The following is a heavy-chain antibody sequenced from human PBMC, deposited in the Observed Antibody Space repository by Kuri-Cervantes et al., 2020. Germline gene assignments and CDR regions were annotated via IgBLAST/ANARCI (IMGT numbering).Heavy chain of an antibody. CDR1: GFTFSSYG. CDR2: IGTAGDT. V-gene: IGHV3-13*01. Sequence: GESLKISCAASGFTFSSYGMHWVRQATGKGLEWVSAIGTAGDTYYPGSVKGRFTISRENAKNSLYLQMNSLRAGDTAVYYCARVTAAGQYYYYYYGMDVWGQGTTVTVSS. CDR3: ARVTAAGQYYYYYYGMDV. D-gene: IGHD6-13*01. J-gene: IGHJ6*02.